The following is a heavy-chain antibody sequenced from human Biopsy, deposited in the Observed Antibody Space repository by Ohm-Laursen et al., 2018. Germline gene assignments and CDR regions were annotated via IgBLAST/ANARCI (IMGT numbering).Heavy chain of an antibody. CDR1: GDSVSSGSFY. D-gene: IGHD6-19*01. CDR2: IYDRGSTA. Sequence: SETLSLTCTVSGDSVSSGSFYWTWIRQPPGQGLEYIGYIYDRGSTANYNPSLGSRVTMSVDMPKNQFSLKLSSVTAADTAIYYCARGMRSSGWPYFDSWGQGTLVTVSP. J-gene: IGHJ4*02. CDR3: ARGMRSSGWPYFDS. V-gene: IGHV4-61*01.